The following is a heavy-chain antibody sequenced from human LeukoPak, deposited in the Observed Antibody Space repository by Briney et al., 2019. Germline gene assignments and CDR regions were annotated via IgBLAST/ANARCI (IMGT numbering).Heavy chain of an antibody. CDR1: GGSFSGYY. CDR3: ARGPSRGWWSGSYKYYFDY. CDR2: INHSGST. J-gene: IGHJ4*02. V-gene: IGHV4-34*01. Sequence: SETLSLTCAVYGGSFSGYYWSWIRQSPGKGLEWIGEINHSGSTNYNPSLKSRVTISVDTSKNQFSLKLSSVTAADTAVYYCARGPSRGWWSGSYKYYFDYWGQGTLVTVST. D-gene: IGHD1-26*01.